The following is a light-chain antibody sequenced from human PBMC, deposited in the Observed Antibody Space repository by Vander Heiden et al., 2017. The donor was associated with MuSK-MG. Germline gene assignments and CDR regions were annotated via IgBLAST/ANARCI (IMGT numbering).Light chain of an antibody. CDR3: QQCYGTGYT. CDR1: QSISSY. J-gene: IGKJ2*01. V-gene: IGKV1-39*01. Sequence: IQMTQSPSSLSASVGDRVTITCRASQSISSYLNWYQQKPGKAPKLLIYAASSLQSGIPSRFSGSGSGTEFTLTISSLQPEDFATYYCQQCYGTGYTFGQGTKLEMK. CDR2: AAS.